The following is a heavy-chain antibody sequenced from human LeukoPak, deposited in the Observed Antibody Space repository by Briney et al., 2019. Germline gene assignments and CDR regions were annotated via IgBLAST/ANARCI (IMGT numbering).Heavy chain of an antibody. Sequence: PSQTLSLTCAISGDSVSSNSVTWNWIRQSPSRGLEWLGRTYYRSTWYNDYAVSVRGRITVNPDTSKNQFSLHLNSVTPEDTAVYYCARRLTRYDCFDPWGQGILVTVSS. CDR2: TYYRSTWYN. J-gene: IGHJ5*02. CDR1: GDSVSSNSVT. CDR3: ARRLTRYDCFDP. V-gene: IGHV6-1*01. D-gene: IGHD1-1*01.